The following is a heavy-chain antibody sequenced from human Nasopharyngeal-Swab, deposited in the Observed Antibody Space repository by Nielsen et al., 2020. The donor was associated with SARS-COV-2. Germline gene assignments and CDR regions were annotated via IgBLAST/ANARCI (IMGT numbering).Heavy chain of an antibody. Sequence: GGSLRLSCAASGFTFSSYGMHWVRQAPGKGLEWVAVIWYDGSNKYYADSVKGRFTISGDNSKNTLYLQMNSLRAEDTAVYYCVRVYLSPAYSGYALVDYWGQGTLVTVSS. CDR3: VRVYLSPAYSGYALVDY. CDR1: GFTFSSYG. D-gene: IGHD5-12*01. J-gene: IGHJ4*02. V-gene: IGHV3-33*01. CDR2: IWYDGSNK.